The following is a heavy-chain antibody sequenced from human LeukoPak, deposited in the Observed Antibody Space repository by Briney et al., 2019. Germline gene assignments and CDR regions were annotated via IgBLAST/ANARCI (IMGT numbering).Heavy chain of an antibody. Sequence: GASVKVSCKASGYTFTSYGISWVRQAPGQGLEWMGWISAYNGNTNYAQKLQGRVTMTTDTSTSTAYMELRSLRSDDTAVYYCARRPRGSGSWICYGMDVWGQGTTVTVSS. J-gene: IGHJ6*02. D-gene: IGHD3-10*01. CDR2: ISAYNGNT. CDR1: GYTFTSYG. V-gene: IGHV1-18*01. CDR3: ARRPRGSGSWICYGMDV.